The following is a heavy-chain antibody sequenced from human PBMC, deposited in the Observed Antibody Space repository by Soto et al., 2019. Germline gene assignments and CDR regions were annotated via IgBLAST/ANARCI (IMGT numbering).Heavy chain of an antibody. V-gene: IGHV2-5*01. Sequence: QITLKESGPTLVNPTQTLTLTCTFSGFSLSTSGVGVGWIRQPPGKALEWLALIYWNDDKRYSPSLKSRLTITKATSKNQVVLTMTNMDPVDTAPYYCAYDSSGYYSSHFDYWGQGTLVTVSS. D-gene: IGHD3-22*01. CDR2: IYWNDDK. CDR3: AYDSSGYYSSHFDY. J-gene: IGHJ4*02. CDR1: GFSLSTSGVG.